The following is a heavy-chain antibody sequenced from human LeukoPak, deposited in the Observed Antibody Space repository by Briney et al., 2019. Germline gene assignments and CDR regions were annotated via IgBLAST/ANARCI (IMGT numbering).Heavy chain of an antibody. D-gene: IGHD3-10*01. CDR3: ARTLSGGSGSYYKEIDY. J-gene: IGHJ4*02. CDR2: ISSTSGKI. V-gene: IGHV3-21*01. CDR1: GFTFSSYS. Sequence: PGGSLRLSCAAPGFTFSSYSMTWVRQAPGKGLEWVSSISSTSGKIYYADSVKGRFTISRDNAKNSLDLQMNSLRAEDTAVYYCARTLSGGSGSYYKEIDYWGQGTPVTVSS.